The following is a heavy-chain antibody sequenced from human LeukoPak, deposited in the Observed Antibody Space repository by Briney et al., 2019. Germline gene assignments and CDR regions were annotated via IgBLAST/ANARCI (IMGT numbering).Heavy chain of an antibody. J-gene: IGHJ4*02. V-gene: IGHV3-9*03. CDR1: GFTFDDYA. D-gene: IGHD3-10*01. Sequence: GGSLRLSCAASGFTFDDYAMHWVRQAPGKGLEWVSGISWNSGSIGYADSVKGRFTISSDNAKNSLYLQMNSLRAEDMALYYCAKGGVRYYYGSGSSVDYWGQGTLVTVSS. CDR3: AKGGVRYYYGSGSSVDY. CDR2: ISWNSGSI.